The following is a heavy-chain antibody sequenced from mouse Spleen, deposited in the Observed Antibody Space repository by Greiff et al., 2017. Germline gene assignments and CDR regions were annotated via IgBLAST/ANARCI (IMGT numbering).Heavy chain of an antibody. CDR1: GYSITSGYD. D-gene: IGHD4-1*01. J-gene: IGHJ3*01. CDR3: AKGLSGTPFAY. Sequence: EVKVVESGPGMVKPSQSLSLTCTVTGYSITSGYDWHWIRHFPGNKLEWMGYISYSGSTNYNPSLKSRISITHDTSKNHFFLKLNSVTTEDTATYYCAKGLSGTPFAYWGQGTLVTVSA. V-gene: IGHV3-1*01. CDR2: ISYSGST.